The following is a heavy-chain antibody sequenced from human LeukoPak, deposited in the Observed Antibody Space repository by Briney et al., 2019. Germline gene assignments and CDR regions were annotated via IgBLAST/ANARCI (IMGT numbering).Heavy chain of an antibody. V-gene: IGHV3-66*04. Sequence: GGSLRLSCAASGFTVSSNYMSWVRQAPGKGLEWVSVIYSGGSTYYADSVKGRFTISRDNSKNTLYLQMNSLRAEDTAVYYCASHSIAAAGTVDYWGRGTLVTVSS. J-gene: IGHJ4*02. CDR2: IYSGGST. CDR1: GFTVSSNY. D-gene: IGHD6-13*01. CDR3: ASHSIAAAGTVDY.